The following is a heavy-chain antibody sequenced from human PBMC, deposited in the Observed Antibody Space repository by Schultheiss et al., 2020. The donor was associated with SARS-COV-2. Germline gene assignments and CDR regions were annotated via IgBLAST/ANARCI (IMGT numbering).Heavy chain of an antibody. D-gene: IGHD6-6*01. CDR1: GGSFSGYY. J-gene: IGHJ4*02. CDR2: IYYSGST. V-gene: IGHV4-34*01. CDR3: ALRVAARPDVDY. Sequence: GSLRLSCAVYGGSFSGYYWSWIRQPPGKGLEWIGYIYYSGSTNYNPSLKSRVTISLDPSKSQFSLKVTSVTAADTAVYYCALRVAARPDVDYWGQGTLVTVSS.